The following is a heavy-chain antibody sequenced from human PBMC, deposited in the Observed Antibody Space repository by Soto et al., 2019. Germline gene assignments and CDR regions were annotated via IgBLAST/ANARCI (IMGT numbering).Heavy chain of an antibody. CDR3: AREVAGTGAFDY. V-gene: IGHV4-31*02. D-gene: IGHD2-8*02. CDR1: GGSITSVNHY. CDR2: IFDRGPT. J-gene: IGHJ4*02. Sequence: SETLSLTCDISGGSITSVNHYWSWIRQSPGEVLEWIVYIFDRGPTHYNPSLKGRVTITGDSSQTQFSLTIHSVTVADTAVYYCAREVAGTGAFDYWGRGTPVTVSS.